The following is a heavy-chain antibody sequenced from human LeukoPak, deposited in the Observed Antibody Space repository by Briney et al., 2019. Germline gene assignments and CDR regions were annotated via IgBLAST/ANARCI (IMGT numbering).Heavy chain of an antibody. J-gene: IGHJ4*02. CDR1: GFTFSSYW. D-gene: IGHD6-13*01. Sequence: GGSLRLSCAASGFTFSSYWMHWVRQAPGKGLVWVSRIRYDEGVTNYADSVKGRFTISRDNGKNTLYLQMNSLRAEDTAVYYCATSRGYPVDYWGQGTLVTVSS. V-gene: IGHV3-74*01. CDR2: IRYDEGVT. CDR3: ATSRGYPVDY.